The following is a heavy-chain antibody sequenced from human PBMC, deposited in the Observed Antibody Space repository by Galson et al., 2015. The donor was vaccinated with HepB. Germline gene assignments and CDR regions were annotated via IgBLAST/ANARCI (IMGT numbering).Heavy chain of an antibody. CDR1: GFTFSSYG. J-gene: IGHJ4*02. V-gene: IGHV3-7*03. Sequence: SLRLSCAASGFTFSSYGMRWVRLAPGKGLEWVANIKQDGSEKYYVDSVKGRFTISRDNAKNSLYLQMNSLRAEDTAVYYCARTDDYYDSSGYYDYWGQGTLVTVS. D-gene: IGHD3-22*01. CDR2: IKQDGSEK. CDR3: ARTDDYYDSSGYYDY.